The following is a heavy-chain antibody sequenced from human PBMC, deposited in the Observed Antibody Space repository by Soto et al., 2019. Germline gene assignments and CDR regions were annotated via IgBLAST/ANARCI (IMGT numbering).Heavy chain of an antibody. CDR3: ARGARAIAAAGIYEGMDV. Sequence: PSETLSLTCTVSGGSISSSSYYWGWIRQPPGKGLEWIGEIYHSGSTNYNPSLKSRVTISVDKSKNQFSLKLSSVTAADTAVYYCARGARAIAAAGIYEGMDVWGPGTTVTVS. J-gene: IGHJ6*02. D-gene: IGHD6-13*01. CDR2: IYHSGST. V-gene: IGHV4-39*07. CDR1: GGSISSSSYY.